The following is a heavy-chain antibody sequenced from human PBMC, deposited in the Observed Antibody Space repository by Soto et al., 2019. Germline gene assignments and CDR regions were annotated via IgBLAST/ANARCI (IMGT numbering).Heavy chain of an antibody. CDR3: ARDRGSYGSGRRNDY. J-gene: IGHJ4*02. Sequence: GGSLRLSCAASGFTFSDYYMSWIHQAPGKGLEWVSYISSSSSYTNYADSVKGRFTISRDNAKNSLYLQMNSLRAEDTAVYYCARDRGSYGSGRRNDYWGQGTLVTVSS. D-gene: IGHD3-10*01. CDR2: ISSSSSYT. V-gene: IGHV3-11*06. CDR1: GFTFSDYY.